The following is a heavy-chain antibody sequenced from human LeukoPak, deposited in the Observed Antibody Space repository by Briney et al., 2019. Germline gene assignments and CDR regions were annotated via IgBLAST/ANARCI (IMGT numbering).Heavy chain of an antibody. D-gene: IGHD2-15*01. V-gene: IGHV1-2*02. J-gene: IGHJ3*02. Sequence: ASVKVSCKASGYTFTSYAMNWVRQAPGQGLEWMGWINPNSGGTNYAQKFQGRVTMTRDTSISTANMELSRLRSDDTAVYYCARGGPDGRYAFDIWGQGTMVTVSS. CDR2: INPNSGGT. CDR3: ARGGPDGRYAFDI. CDR1: GYTFTSYA.